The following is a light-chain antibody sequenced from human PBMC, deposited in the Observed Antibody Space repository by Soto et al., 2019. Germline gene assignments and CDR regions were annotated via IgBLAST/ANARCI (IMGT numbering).Light chain of an antibody. CDR3: QQYEKWPPSIT. V-gene: IGKV3-15*01. CDR2: GAS. Sequence: EIVMTQSPATLSVSPGDRATLPCRACQPLNNNVAWYQHKPGQAPRLLIYGASTRATGISARFSGSGSGTEFTLTISSLQSEDFAVYYCQQYEKWPPSITFGQGTRLEI. J-gene: IGKJ5*01. CDR1: QPLNNN.